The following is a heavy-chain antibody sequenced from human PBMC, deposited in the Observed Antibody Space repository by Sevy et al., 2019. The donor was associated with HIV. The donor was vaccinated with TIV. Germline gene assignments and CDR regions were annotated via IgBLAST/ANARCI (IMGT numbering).Heavy chain of an antibody. CDR3: AGDRGVGTSSYGLDV. V-gene: IGHV3-21*01. Sequence: GGSLRLSCAASAFTFSGYSMSWVRQAPGKGLEWVSSISSASRYIYYADSVKGRFAISRDNAKNSLYLQMNSLRAEDTAVYYCAGDRGVGTSSYGLDVWGQGTTVTVSS. D-gene: IGHD3-10*01. CDR2: ISSASRYI. CDR1: AFTFSGYS. J-gene: IGHJ6*02.